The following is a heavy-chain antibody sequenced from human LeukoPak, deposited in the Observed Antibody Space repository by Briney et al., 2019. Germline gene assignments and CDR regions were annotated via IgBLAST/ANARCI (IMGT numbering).Heavy chain of an antibody. CDR1: GYTFTGYY. Sequence: ASVKVSCKASGYTFTGYYMHWVRQAPGQGLEWMGWTNPNSGGTNYAQKFQGRVTMTRDTSISTAYMELSRLRSDDTAVYYCARGVTMVRGVLSVDWFDPWGQGTLVTVSS. V-gene: IGHV1-2*02. D-gene: IGHD3-10*01. J-gene: IGHJ5*02. CDR3: ARGVTMVRGVLSVDWFDP. CDR2: TNPNSGGT.